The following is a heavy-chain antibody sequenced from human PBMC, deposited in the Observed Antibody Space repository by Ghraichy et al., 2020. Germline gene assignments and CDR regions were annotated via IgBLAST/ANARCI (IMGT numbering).Heavy chain of an antibody. CDR1: GFTFSSYA. CDR3: AKEGGWQQLEEDDAFDI. V-gene: IGHV3-23*01. Sequence: GESLNISCAASGFTFSSYAMSWVRQAPGKGLEWVSAISGSGGSTYYADSVKGRFTISRDNSKNTLYLQMNSLRAEDTAVYYCAKEGGWQQLEEDDAFDIWGQGTMVTVSS. J-gene: IGHJ3*02. CDR2: ISGSGGST. D-gene: IGHD6-13*01.